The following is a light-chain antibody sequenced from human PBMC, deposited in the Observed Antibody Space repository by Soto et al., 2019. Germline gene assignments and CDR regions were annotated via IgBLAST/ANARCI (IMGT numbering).Light chain of an antibody. J-gene: IGLJ2*01. V-gene: IGLV1-40*01. CDR1: SSNIGADYD. Sequence: QSVLTQPPSVSGAPGQRVTISCTGSSSNIGADYDVHWYQQRPGTAPRLLIYDNNNRPSGVPARFSGSKSGTSASLAITGLQTEDEAFYNCQTHHNSLIASDSVFAGGPKATVL. CDR2: DNN. CDR3: QTHHNSLIASDSV.